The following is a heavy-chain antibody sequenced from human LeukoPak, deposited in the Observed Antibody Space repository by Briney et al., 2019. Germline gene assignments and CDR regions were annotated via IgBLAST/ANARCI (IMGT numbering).Heavy chain of an antibody. CDR2: INSEGSDT. D-gene: IGHD5-18*01. J-gene: IGHJ4*02. CDR1: GFTFSSYW. V-gene: IGHV3-74*01. CDR3: ARAGGYGYGPGGY. Sequence: GGSLRLSCAASGFTFSSYWMHWVRQAPGKGLVWVSRINSEGSDTDYADSVKGRFTTPRDNAKNTVYLQMNSLRAEDTAVYYCARAGGYGYGPGGYWGQGTLVTVSS.